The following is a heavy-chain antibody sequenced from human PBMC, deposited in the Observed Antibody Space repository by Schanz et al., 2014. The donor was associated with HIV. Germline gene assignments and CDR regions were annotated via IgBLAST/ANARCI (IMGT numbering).Heavy chain of an antibody. J-gene: IGHJ2*01. Sequence: EEQMLESGGGLVQPGGSLRLSCAASGFTFSDYWMSWVRQAPGKGLEWVSAISGSSITYSADSVKGRFTISRDNSKNTLYLQMNSLRAEDTAVYYCALSRPSGYGGSWYFDLWGRGTLVAVSS. CDR3: ALSRPSGYGGSWYFDL. V-gene: IGHV3-23*01. CDR2: ISGSSIT. CDR1: GFTFSDYW. D-gene: IGHD2-15*01.